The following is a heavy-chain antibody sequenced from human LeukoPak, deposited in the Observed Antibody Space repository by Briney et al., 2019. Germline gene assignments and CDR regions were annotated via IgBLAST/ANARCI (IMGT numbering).Heavy chain of an antibody. CDR3: AKDEDYYGSGSQDY. V-gene: IGHV3-64*01. J-gene: IGHJ4*02. CDR1: GFTFSSYS. CDR2: ISSNGGRS. D-gene: IGHD3-10*01. Sequence: GESLRLSCAASGFTFSSYSMHWVRQAPGKGLEYVSAISSNGGRSYYAKSVKGRFTISRDNSKNTLYLQMNSLRAEDTAVYYCAKDEDYYGSGSQDYWGQGTLVTVSS.